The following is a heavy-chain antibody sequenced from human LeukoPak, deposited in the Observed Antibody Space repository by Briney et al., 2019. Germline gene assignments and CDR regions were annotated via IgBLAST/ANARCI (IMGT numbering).Heavy chain of an antibody. CDR1: GSTFSSDA. Sequence: PGGSPRLSCAASGSTFSSDAMHWVRQAPGKGLEYVSAISSNGGSTYYANSVKGRFTISRDTSKNTLYLQMGSLRAEDMAVYYCATLAVPAAIPYGMDVWGQGTTVTVSS. J-gene: IGHJ6*02. CDR3: ATLAVPAAIPYGMDV. CDR2: ISSNGGST. D-gene: IGHD2-2*01. V-gene: IGHV3-64*01.